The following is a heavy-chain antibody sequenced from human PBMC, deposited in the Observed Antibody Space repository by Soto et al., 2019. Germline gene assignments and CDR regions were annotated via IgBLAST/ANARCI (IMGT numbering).Heavy chain of an antibody. D-gene: IGHD3-10*01. Sequence: PSETLSLTCTVSGGSVSSGSYYWSWIRQPPGKGLEWIGYIYYSGSTNYNPSLKSRVTISVDTSKNQFSLKLSSVTAADTAVYYCARQRLEFGEFSYYFDYWGQGTLVTVSS. V-gene: IGHV4-61*01. CDR3: ARQRLEFGEFSYYFDY. CDR1: GGSVSSGSYY. J-gene: IGHJ4*02. CDR2: IYYSGST.